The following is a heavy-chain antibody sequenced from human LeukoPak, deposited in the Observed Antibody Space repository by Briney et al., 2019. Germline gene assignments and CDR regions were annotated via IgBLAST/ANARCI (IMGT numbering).Heavy chain of an antibody. CDR1: GFTFSSYA. CDR2: ISYDGSNK. Sequence: GGSLRLSCAASGFTFSSYAMHWVRQAPGKGLEWVAVISYDGSNKYYADSVKGRFTISRDNSKNTLYLQMNSLRAEDTAVYYCARDLCSGGSCYPQYYFDYWGQGTLVTVSS. CDR3: ARDLCSGGSCYPQYYFDY. D-gene: IGHD2-15*01. V-gene: IGHV3-30-3*01. J-gene: IGHJ4*02.